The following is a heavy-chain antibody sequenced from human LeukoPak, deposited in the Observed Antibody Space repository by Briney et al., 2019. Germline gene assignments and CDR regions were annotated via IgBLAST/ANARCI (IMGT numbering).Heavy chain of an antibody. Sequence: SETLSLTCTVSGDSISNYYWNWIRQPPGKGLEWIGYISYSGSTNYNPSLKSRVTISVDTSKNHFSLELSSVTAADTAVYYCASREGYWGLFDYWGQGTLVTVSS. J-gene: IGHJ4*02. V-gene: IGHV4-59*01. CDR3: ASREGYWGLFDY. CDR2: ISYSGST. D-gene: IGHD7-27*01. CDR1: GDSISNYY.